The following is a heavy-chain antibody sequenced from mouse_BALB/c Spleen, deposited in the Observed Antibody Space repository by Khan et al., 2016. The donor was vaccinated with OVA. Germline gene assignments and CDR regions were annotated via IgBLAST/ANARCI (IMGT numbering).Heavy chain of an antibody. CDR3: ARGNYYGYYFDY. CDR1: GYSITSGYA. Sequence: EVQLQESGPGLVKPSQSLSLTCTVTGYSITSGYAWNWIRQFPGNKLEWMGYISYSGGTSSNPSLKSRIPITRDTSKNQFFLQLNSVTTEDTATDYCARGNYYGYYFDYWGQGTTLTVSS. CDR2: ISYSGGT. V-gene: IGHV3-2*02. J-gene: IGHJ2*01. D-gene: IGHD1-1*01.